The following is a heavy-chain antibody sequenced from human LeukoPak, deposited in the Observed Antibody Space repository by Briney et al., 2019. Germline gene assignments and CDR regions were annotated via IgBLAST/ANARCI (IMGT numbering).Heavy chain of an antibody. Sequence: ASVKVSCKASGYTFTSYGINWVRQAPGQGLEWMGWISAYNGKTNYAQKLQGRVTMTTDTSTSTDYMELRSLRSDDTAVYYCARDDALVATGSFDYWGQGTLVTVSS. V-gene: IGHV1-18*01. CDR2: ISAYNGKT. CDR1: GYTFTSYG. J-gene: IGHJ4*02. D-gene: IGHD5-12*01. CDR3: ARDDALVATGSFDY.